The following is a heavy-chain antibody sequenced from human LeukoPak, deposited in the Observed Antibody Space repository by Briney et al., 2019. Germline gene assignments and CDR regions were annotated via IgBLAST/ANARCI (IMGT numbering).Heavy chain of an antibody. Sequence: GGSLRLSCAASGFTFSSYEMNWVRQAPGRGLEWVSYISSSGSTIYYADSVKGRFTISRDNAKNSLYLQMNSLRAEDTAVYYCARGVTAAYFDYWGQGTLVTVSS. J-gene: IGHJ4*02. CDR1: GFTFSSYE. V-gene: IGHV3-48*03. D-gene: IGHD2-21*02. CDR3: ARGVTAAYFDY. CDR2: ISSSGSTI.